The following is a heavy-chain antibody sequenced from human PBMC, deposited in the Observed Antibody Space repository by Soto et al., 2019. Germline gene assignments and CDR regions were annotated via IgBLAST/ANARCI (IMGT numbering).Heavy chain of an antibody. Sequence: SETLSLTCTVSGGSIRSGVYYWSWVRHSPRRGLEWIGNIYYSGITYYNPSLKSRLTISVDTSKNQFSLNLSSVTAADTAVYYCVRDRLMATAGTARHYFGLDVWGQGTTVTVSS. CDR2: IYYSGIT. CDR1: GGSIRSGVYY. CDR3: VRDRLMATAGTARHYFGLDV. J-gene: IGHJ6*02. D-gene: IGHD5-18*01. V-gene: IGHV4-31*02.